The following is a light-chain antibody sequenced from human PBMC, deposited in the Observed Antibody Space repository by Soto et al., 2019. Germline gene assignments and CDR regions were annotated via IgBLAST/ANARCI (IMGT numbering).Light chain of an antibody. CDR3: QQSYIYST. CDR1: QYIGTY. J-gene: IGKJ2*01. Sequence: DIQMTQSPSSLSASVGDRVTITCRASQYIGTYLNWYQQKQGKAPTVLIYAASTLQSGVPSRFSGSGSGKDFALTIISLQPEDCETYYCQQSYIYSTFGPGTTLAIK. CDR2: AAS. V-gene: IGKV1-39*01.